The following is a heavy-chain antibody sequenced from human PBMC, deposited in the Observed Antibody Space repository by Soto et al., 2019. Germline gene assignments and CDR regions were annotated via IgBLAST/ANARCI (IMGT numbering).Heavy chain of an antibody. D-gene: IGHD2-8*01. Sequence: GGSLRLSCAASGFDFSNYVLHWVRQAPGKGLEWVAVMSFDGSDIYYADSAKGRFTISRDNSKNTLYLQMNNLRPEDTAVYYCAKVREDIVLLVALDYWGQGTLVTVS. J-gene: IGHJ4*02. V-gene: IGHV3-30*18. CDR2: MSFDGSDI. CDR3: AKVREDIVLLVALDY. CDR1: GFDFSNYV.